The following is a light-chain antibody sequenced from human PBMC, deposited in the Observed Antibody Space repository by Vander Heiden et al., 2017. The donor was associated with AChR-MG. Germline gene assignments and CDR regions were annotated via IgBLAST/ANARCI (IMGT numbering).Light chain of an antibody. V-gene: IGKV3-20*01. CDR1: QSISSNY. CDR3: QQYGISPPIT. CDR2: GAS. Sequence: EIVLTQSPATLSLSPGERATLTCRASQSISSNYLAWYQQKPGQSPRLLIYGASSRATDIPDRFSGNGSGTDFTLTISRLEPEDFAVYFCQQYGISPPITFGHGTKVDMK. J-gene: IGKJ3*01.